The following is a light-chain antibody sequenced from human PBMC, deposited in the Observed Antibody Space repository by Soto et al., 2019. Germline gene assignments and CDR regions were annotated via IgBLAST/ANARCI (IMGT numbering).Light chain of an antibody. V-gene: IGKV1-9*01. CDR1: QGTRSY. CDR3: QQLDSMPIT. CDR2: IAS. Sequence: IQLTQSPSSLSASVGDRVAITCRASQGTRSYLAWYQQKPGEAPKLLISIASILQSGVPSRFSGSGSGTDFVLTISSLQPEDSATYYCQQLDSMPITFGQGTRLE. J-gene: IGKJ5*01.